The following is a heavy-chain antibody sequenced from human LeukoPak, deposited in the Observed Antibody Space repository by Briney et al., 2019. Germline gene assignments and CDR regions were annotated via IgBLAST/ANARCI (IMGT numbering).Heavy chain of an antibody. Sequence: SETLSLTCAVYGGSFSGYYWSWIRQPPGKGLEWIGEINHSGNTNYNSSLKSRVTISIDTSKNQFSLKLTSVTAADTAVYHCARQNYYDSNGYTDYWGQGTMVTVSS. V-gene: IGHV4-34*01. CDR2: INHSGNT. J-gene: IGHJ4*02. CDR3: ARQNYYDSNGYTDY. CDR1: GGSFSGYY. D-gene: IGHD3-22*01.